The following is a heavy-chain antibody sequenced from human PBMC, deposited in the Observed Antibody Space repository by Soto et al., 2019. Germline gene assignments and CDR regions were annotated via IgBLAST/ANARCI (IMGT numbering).Heavy chain of an antibody. CDR1: GFTFSNYW. CDR2: IKQDGTEK. J-gene: IGHJ4*02. Sequence: EVQLVESGGGLVQPGGSLRLSCAASGFTFSNYWMSWVRQAPGKGLEWVANIKQDGTEKNYVDSVRGRFTISRDNAKNSLDLQMHGLTAEDTAVYYCASVAIWGQGTLVTVSS. D-gene: IGHD5-12*01. CDR3: ASVAI. V-gene: IGHV3-7*01.